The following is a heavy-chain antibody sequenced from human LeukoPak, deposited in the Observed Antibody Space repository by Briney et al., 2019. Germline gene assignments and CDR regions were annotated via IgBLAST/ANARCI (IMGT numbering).Heavy chain of an antibody. CDR3: ARVYSSWYLDY. CDR1: GGSFSGYS. J-gene: IGHJ4*02. Sequence: SETLSLTCAVYGGSFSGYSWSWIRQPPGKGLEWIGEINHSGSTNYNPSLKSRVTISVDTSKNQFSLKLSSVTAADTAVYYCARVYSSWYLDYWGQGTLVTVSS. V-gene: IGHV4-34*01. D-gene: IGHD6-6*01. CDR2: INHSGST.